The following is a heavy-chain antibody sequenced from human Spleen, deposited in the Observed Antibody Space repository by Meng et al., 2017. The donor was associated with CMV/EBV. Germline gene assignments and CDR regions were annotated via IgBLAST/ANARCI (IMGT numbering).Heavy chain of an antibody. CDR1: GFMFNTYS. CDR2: IGSRNSYL. V-gene: IGHV3-21*01. CDR3: ARSVNWFDS. J-gene: IGHJ5*01. Sequence: GGSLRLSCAASGFMFNTYSMNWVRQAPGKGLEWVSSIGSRNSYLNYADSVKGRFTISRDDAQNSLYLQMNSLRAEDSAVYYCARSVNWFDSWGQGTLVTSPQ.